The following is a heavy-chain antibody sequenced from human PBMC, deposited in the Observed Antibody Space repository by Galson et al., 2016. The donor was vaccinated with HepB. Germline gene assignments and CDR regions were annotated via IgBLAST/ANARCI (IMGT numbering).Heavy chain of an antibody. V-gene: IGHV3-33*01. CDR3: ARGKRADYKDAFEL. D-gene: IGHD4-11*01. J-gene: IGHJ3*01. CDR2: IWYDGSES. Sequence: AASGFSFHRFGVHWVRQAPGKRLEWVAVIWYDGSESEYLDSVQGRFTVSRDNSKKTLYLQMDSLRDDDTAVYYCARGKRADYKDAFELWGQGTRVTVSS. CDR1: GFSFHRFG.